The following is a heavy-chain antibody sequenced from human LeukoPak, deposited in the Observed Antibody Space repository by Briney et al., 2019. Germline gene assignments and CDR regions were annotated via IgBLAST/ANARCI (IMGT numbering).Heavy chain of an antibody. Sequence: PSETLSGNCTVTRGSISTYYWSWIRRPPGKGLEWIAYIHASGPTNYNPSLKSRITISVDTSKNQFSLKLSSVTAADTAVYYCARHDAGIAARPFDNWGQGTLVTVSS. CDR1: RGSISTYY. J-gene: IGHJ4*02. V-gene: IGHV4-4*09. CDR2: IHASGPT. D-gene: IGHD6-6*01. CDR3: ARHDAGIAARPFDN.